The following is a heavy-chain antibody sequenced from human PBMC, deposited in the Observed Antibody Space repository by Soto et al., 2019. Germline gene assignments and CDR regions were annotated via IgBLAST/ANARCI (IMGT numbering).Heavy chain of an antibody. CDR3: ARGIQWRYGMDV. CDR1: GFAFDSHW. D-gene: IGHD5-12*01. J-gene: IGHJ6*02. Sequence: EVQLVESGGGLVQPGGSLRLSCAAAGFAFDSHWMHWVRQALGKGLVWVSRINGDGSSTFYADSVKGRFTISRDNARNTVYLQMNSLRAEDTAVYYCARGIQWRYGMDVWGQGTTVTVSS. V-gene: IGHV3-74*01. CDR2: INGDGSST.